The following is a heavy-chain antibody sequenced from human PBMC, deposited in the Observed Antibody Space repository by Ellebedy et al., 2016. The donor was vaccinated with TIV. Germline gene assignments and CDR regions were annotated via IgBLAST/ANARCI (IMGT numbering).Heavy chain of an antibody. V-gene: IGHV3-66*01. CDR2: IYSGGAT. J-gene: IGHJ4*02. Sequence: GESLKISCAASGFTVSSNYMSWVRQAPGKGLEWVSVIYSGGATSYADSVKGRFTISRDNSKNTLYLQMNSLRVEDTAVYYCASKYIYGFDWGQGTLVTVSS. CDR3: ASKYIYGFD. CDR1: GFTVSSNY. D-gene: IGHD5-18*01.